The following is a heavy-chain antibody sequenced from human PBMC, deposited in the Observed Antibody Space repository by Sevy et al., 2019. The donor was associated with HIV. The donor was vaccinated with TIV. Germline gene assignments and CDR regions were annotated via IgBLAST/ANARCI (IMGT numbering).Heavy chain of an antibody. J-gene: IGHJ4*02. CDR3: ARDLEFYDYGDYGPAFMPDY. CDR2: IWFDGSNT. D-gene: IGHD4-17*01. V-gene: IGHV3-33*01. Sequence: GGSLRLSCAASGFTFSTYGMHWVRQAPGKGLEWVAVIWFDGSNTYYADSVKGPFTISRDIAKNTLHLQMNSLRAEDTAVYYCARDLEFYDYGDYGPAFMPDYWGQGTLVTVSS. CDR1: GFTFSTYG.